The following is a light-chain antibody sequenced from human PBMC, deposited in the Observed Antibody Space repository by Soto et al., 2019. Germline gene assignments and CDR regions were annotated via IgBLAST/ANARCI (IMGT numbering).Light chain of an antibody. CDR1: QSISSY. J-gene: IGKJ5*01. Sequence: DIQMTQSGSSLSASVGDRVTITCRASQSISSYLNWYQQKPGKAPKLLIYATSTLQTGLPSRFSGSGSGTEFTLTISSLQPEDVATYYCQNYNSGSITFGQGTRLEIK. CDR2: ATS. CDR3: QNYNSGSIT. V-gene: IGKV1-27*01.